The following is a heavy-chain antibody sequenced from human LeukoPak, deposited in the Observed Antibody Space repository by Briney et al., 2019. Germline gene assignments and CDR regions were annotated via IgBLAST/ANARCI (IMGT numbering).Heavy chain of an antibody. CDR2: FDPEDGKR. CDR3: ARGAKIQLWLNAYYFDY. V-gene: IGHV1-24*01. J-gene: IGHJ4*02. CDR1: GYTLTELS. Sequence: ASVKVSCKVSGYTLTELSMQWVRQAPGKGLEWMGGFDPEDGKRTYAQKFQGRVIMTEDTSTDTAYMELNSLRSEDTAVYYCARGAKIQLWLNAYYFDYWGQGTLVTVSS. D-gene: IGHD5-18*01.